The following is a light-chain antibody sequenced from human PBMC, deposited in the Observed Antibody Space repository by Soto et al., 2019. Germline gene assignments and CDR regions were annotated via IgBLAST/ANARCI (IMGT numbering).Light chain of an antibody. CDR2: EVS. V-gene: IGLV2-8*01. Sequence: QSALTQPPSASGSPGQSVTISCTGTSSDVGGYNYVSWYQQHPGKAPKFMIYEVSKRPSGVPDRFSGSKSGNAASLTVSGLEADYEAEYYCTSYAGSNNPVIFGGGTK. CDR1: SSDVGGYNY. CDR3: TSYAGSNNPVI. J-gene: IGLJ2*01.